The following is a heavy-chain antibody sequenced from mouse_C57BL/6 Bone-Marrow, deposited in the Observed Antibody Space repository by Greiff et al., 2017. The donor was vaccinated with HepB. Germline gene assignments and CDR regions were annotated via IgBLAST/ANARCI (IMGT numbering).Heavy chain of an antibody. V-gene: IGHV1-5*01. J-gene: IGHJ1*03. D-gene: IGHD4-1*01. Sequence: VQLQQSGTVLARPGASVKMSCKTSGYTFTSYWMHWVKQRPVQGLEWIGAIYPGNSDTSYNQKFKGKAKLTAVTSASTAYMELSSLTNEDSAVYYCTRSRIRTGHFDVWGTGTTVTVSS. CDR3: TRSRIRTGHFDV. CDR1: GYTFTSYW. CDR2: IYPGNSDT.